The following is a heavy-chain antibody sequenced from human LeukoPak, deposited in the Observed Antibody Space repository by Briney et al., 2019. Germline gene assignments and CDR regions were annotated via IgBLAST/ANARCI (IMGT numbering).Heavy chain of an antibody. CDR1: GFTFSSYA. CDR3: AKGGSYYNYDGMDV. CDR2: ISGRGDST. V-gene: IGHV3-23*01. Sequence: GGSLRLSCAASGFTFSSYAMSWVRQAPGKGLEWVSGISGRGDSTYYADSAKGRFTISRDKSKNTLYLQMNSLRAEDTAVYYCAKGGSYYNYDGMDVWGQGTTVTVSS. J-gene: IGHJ6*02. D-gene: IGHD1-26*01.